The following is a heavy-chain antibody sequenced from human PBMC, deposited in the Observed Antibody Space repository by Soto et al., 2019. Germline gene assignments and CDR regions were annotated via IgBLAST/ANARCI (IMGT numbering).Heavy chain of an antibody. D-gene: IGHD5-12*01. Sequence: PSQTLSLTCVISGDSVPSNSAAWNWIRQSPSRGLEWLGRTYYRSKWYNDYAVSVKSRITINPDTSKNQFSLQLNSVTPEDTAVYYCARVGGYSGYDNNWFDPWGQGTLVTVSS. J-gene: IGHJ5*02. CDR3: ARVGGYSGYDNNWFDP. CDR1: GDSVPSNSAA. CDR2: TYYRSKWYN. V-gene: IGHV6-1*01.